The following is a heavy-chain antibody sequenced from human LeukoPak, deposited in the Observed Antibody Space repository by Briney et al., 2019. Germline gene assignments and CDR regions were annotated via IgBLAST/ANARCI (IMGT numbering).Heavy chain of an antibody. D-gene: IGHD1-26*01. CDR3: AKDQGIVGAGDFGY. J-gene: IGHJ4*02. CDR2: ISSSSSYI. V-gene: IGHV3-21*01. Sequence: GGSLRLSCAASGFTLSSYSMNWVRQAPGKGLEWVSSISSSSSYIYYADSVKGRFTISRDNSKNTLYLQMNSLRAEDTAVYYCAKDQGIVGAGDFGYWGQGTLVTVSS. CDR1: GFTLSSYS.